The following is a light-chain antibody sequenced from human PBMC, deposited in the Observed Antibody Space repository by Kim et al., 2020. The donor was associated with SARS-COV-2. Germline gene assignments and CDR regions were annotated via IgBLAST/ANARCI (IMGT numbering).Light chain of an antibody. Sequence: GQSVTISCTWTSRYVGGYNYVSWYQQHPGKAPKLMIYDVNKWPSGVPDRFSGSKSGNTASLTIYGLHAEDEADYYCSSYAGRYTYVFGTGTKVTVL. J-gene: IGLJ1*01. V-gene: IGLV2-11*03. CDR1: SRYVGGYNY. CDR3: SSYAGRYTYV. CDR2: DVN.